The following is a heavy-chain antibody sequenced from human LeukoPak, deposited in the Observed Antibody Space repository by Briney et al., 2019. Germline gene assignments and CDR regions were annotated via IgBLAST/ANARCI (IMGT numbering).Heavy chain of an antibody. V-gene: IGHV1-18*01. CDR2: ISTYYGNT. D-gene: IGHD3-22*01. Sequence: ASVKVSCKPSGYTFSNYGITWVRQAPGQGLEWMGWISTYYGNTNYAQKLQGRVTITADKSTSTAYMELSSLRSEDTAVYYCARTPEPVFYYDSSGYAFDIWGQGTMVTVSS. CDR3: ARTPEPVFYYDSSGYAFDI. J-gene: IGHJ3*02. CDR1: GYTFSNYG.